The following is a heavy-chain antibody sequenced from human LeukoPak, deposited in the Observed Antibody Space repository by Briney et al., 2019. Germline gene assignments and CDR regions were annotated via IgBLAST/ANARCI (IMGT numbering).Heavy chain of an antibody. V-gene: IGHV3-30*04. CDR3: ARGNWFDP. J-gene: IGHJ5*02. CDR1: GFTFSSYA. CDR2: IPYDGSNK. Sequence: GRSLRLSCAASGFTFSSYAMHWVRQAPGKGLEWVAVIPYDGSNKYYADSVKGRFTISRDNSKNTLYLQMNSLRAEDTAVYYCARGNWFDPWGQGTLVTVSS.